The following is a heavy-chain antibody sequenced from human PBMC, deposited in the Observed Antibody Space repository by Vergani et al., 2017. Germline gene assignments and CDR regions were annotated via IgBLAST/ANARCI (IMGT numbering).Heavy chain of an antibody. CDR1: GFTFSSYE. D-gene: IGHD5-12*01. CDR2: ISSSGSTI. V-gene: IGHV3-48*03. J-gene: IGHJ4*02. CDR3: TRDRLKGSGYPPRYFDY. Sequence: EVQLVESGGGLVQPGGSLRLSCAASGFTFSSYEMNWVRQAPGKGLEWVSYISSSGSTIYYADSVKGRFTISRDNAKNSLYLQMNSLKTEDTAVYYCTRDRLKGSGYPPRYFDYWGQGTLVTVSS.